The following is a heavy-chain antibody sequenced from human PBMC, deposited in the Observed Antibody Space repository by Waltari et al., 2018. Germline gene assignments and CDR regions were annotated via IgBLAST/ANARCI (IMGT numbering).Heavy chain of an antibody. CDR3: AKDGTTSNNYYGMDV. CDR2: INRNSTTI. CDR1: GFTFDDYA. V-gene: IGHV3-9*01. J-gene: IGHJ6*02. Sequence: EVQLVESGGCLVQPGRSLRLPCAASGFTFDDYAMHWVRQAPGKGLEWVSGINRNSTTIAYADSVKGRFTISRDNAKNSLYLQMNSLRAEDAAFYYCAKDGTTSNNYYGMDVWGQGTTVTVSS.